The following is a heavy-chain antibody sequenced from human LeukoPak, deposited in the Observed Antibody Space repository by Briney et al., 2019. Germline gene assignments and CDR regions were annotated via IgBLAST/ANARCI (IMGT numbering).Heavy chain of an antibody. V-gene: IGHV3-74*01. Sequence: PGGSLRLSCAASGFTFSSYWMHWVRQAPGKGLVWVSRINTDGSSTSYADSVKGRFTISRDNAKNTLYLQMNSQRAEDTAVYYCARLSMGLSPDPWGQGTLVTVSS. CDR1: GFTFSSYW. CDR3: ARLSMGLSPDP. J-gene: IGHJ5*02. D-gene: IGHD2/OR15-2a*01. CDR2: INTDGSST.